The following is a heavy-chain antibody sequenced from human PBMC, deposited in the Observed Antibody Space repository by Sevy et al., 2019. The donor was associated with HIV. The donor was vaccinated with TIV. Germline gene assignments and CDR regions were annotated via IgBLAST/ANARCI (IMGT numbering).Heavy chain of an antibody. CDR1: GFTFSNAW. V-gene: IGHV3-15*01. CDR3: TTGSWKNRDAFDI. CDR2: IKSKTDGGTT. J-gene: IGHJ3*02. D-gene: IGHD1-1*01. Sequence: GGSLRLSCAASGFTFSNAWMTWVRQAPGKGLEWVGRIKSKTDGGTTDYAEPVKGRFTISRDDSKNTLYLQMNSLKTEDTAVYYCTTGSWKNRDAFDIWGQGTMVTVSS.